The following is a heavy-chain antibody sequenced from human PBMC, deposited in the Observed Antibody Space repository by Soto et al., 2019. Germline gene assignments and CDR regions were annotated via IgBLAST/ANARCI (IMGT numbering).Heavy chain of an antibody. CDR3: VIDAAWSFDY. V-gene: IGHV3-7*01. J-gene: IGHJ4*02. CDR1: GFTFSNQW. Sequence: EMQLVESGGGLVQPGGSLRLSCAASGFTFSNQWMSWVRQAPGKGLEWVAKVNEDGSEKSYVDSVKGRFTISRDNAMSSLYLQMDGLRAEDTAVYHCVIDAAWSFDYWGQGTLVTVSS. D-gene: IGHD2-15*01. CDR2: VNEDGSEK.